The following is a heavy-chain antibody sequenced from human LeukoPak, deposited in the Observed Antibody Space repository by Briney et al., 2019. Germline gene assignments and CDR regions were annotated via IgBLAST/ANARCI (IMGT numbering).Heavy chain of an antibody. CDR2: IRSKVYGGTT. D-gene: IGHD5-12*01. V-gene: IGHV3-49*03. CDR1: GFTFGDYA. J-gene: IGHJ4*02. CDR3: FRYSGDADY. Sequence: GGSLRLSCTASGFTFGDYAMSWFRQAPGKGLEWVGFIRSKVYGGTTEYAATVKGRFTISRDDSKSIAYLQMNSLKSEDTAVYYCFRYSGDADYWGQGILVTVSS.